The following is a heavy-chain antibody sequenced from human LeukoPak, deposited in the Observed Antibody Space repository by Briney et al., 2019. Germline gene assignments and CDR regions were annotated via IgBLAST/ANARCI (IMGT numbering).Heavy chain of an antibody. Sequence: PGGSLRLSCAASGFTFSSYAMHWVRQAPGKGLEWVAVISYDGSNKYYADSVKGRFTISRDNSKNTLYLQMNSLRAEDAAVYYCITVTTDDYWGQGTLVTVSS. CDR1: GFTFSSYA. V-gene: IGHV3-30-3*01. CDR3: ITVTTDDY. D-gene: IGHD4-17*01. CDR2: ISYDGSNK. J-gene: IGHJ4*02.